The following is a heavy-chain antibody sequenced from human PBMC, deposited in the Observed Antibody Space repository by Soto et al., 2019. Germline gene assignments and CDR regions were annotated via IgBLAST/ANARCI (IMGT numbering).Heavy chain of an antibody. CDR1: GFTFSSYW. D-gene: IGHD3-22*01. Sequence: EVQLVESGGGLVQPGGSLRLSCAASGFTFSSYWIHWVRQVPGKGLVWVSRINSDGSGTIYADSVKGRFTISRDNAKKKLDLQMRNLRAEGTAGHYCARGSGYYSIGPLGQGTLVTVSS. CDR3: ARGSGYYSIGP. CDR2: INSDGSGT. J-gene: IGHJ5*02. V-gene: IGHV3-74*01.